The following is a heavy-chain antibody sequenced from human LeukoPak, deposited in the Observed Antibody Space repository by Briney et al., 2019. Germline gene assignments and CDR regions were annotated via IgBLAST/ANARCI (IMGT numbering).Heavy chain of an antibody. V-gene: IGHV4-34*01. J-gene: IGHJ5*02. D-gene: IGHD3-10*01. Sequence: SETLSLTCAVYGGTFSGYYWSWLRQPPGKGLEWIGEINHSGSTNYNPSLTRRVTISVDTSKNQFSLKLSSVTAADTAVYYCARGRAGYYGSGSLSRFDPWGQGTLVTVSS. CDR1: GGTFSGYY. CDR2: INHSGST. CDR3: ARGRAGYYGSGSLSRFDP.